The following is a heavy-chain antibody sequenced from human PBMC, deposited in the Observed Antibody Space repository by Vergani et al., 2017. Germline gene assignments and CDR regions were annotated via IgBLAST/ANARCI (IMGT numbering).Heavy chain of an antibody. J-gene: IGHJ5*02. CDR1: GDSIISRSYY. V-gene: IGHV4-39*01. CDR3: ARHSTVEWLVILGWNDP. Sequence: QMQLQESGPGLVKASETLSLTCTVSGDSIISRSYYWGWIRQPPGKGLEWIGSIYNSGNGGSSSSLKSRVTISADTSKNQFSLRLTSVTAAVTAVYFCARHSTVEWLVILGWNDPWGQGILVTVSA. D-gene: IGHD6-19*01. CDR2: IYNSGNG.